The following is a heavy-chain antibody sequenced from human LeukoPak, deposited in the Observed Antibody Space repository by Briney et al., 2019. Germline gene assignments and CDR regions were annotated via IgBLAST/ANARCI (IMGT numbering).Heavy chain of an antibody. CDR2: ISSSSSYI. CDR1: GFTFDTYS. Sequence: PGGSLRLSCAASGFTFDTYSMNWVRQAPGKGLEWVSSISSSSSYIYYADSVKGRFTISRDNAKNSLSLQMNSLRAEDTAVYYCAREKLYCSSTTCPVDSWGQGTLVTVPS. V-gene: IGHV3-21*01. CDR3: AREKLYCSSTTCPVDS. J-gene: IGHJ4*02. D-gene: IGHD2-2*01.